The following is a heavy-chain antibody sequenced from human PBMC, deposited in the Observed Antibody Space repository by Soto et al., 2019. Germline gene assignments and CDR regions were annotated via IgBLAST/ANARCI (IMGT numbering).Heavy chain of an antibody. Sequence: GGSLRLSCAASGFTFNIYAMSWVRQAPGKGLEWVSAISGSGGGTYYADSVEGRFTISRDNSNNTLYLQMSSLRAEDTAVYYCAKVSSSWYAGFFDLWGQGTLVTVSS. D-gene: IGHD6-13*01. CDR3: AKVSSSWYAGFFDL. V-gene: IGHV3-23*01. CDR2: ISGSGGGT. J-gene: IGHJ4*02. CDR1: GFTFNIYA.